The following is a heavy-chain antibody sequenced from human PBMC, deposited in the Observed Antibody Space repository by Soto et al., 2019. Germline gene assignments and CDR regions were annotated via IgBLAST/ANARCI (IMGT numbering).Heavy chain of an antibody. CDR3: ASDYSYYYYGMDV. CDR1: GGSFSGYY. J-gene: IGHJ6*02. CDR2: INHSGST. D-gene: IGHD3-10*01. Sequence: SETLSLTCAVYGGSFSGYYWSWIRQPPGKGLEWIGEINHSGSTNYNPSLKSRVTISVDTSKNQFSLKLSSVTAADTAVYYCASDYSYYYYGMDVWGQGTTVTVSS. V-gene: IGHV4-34*01.